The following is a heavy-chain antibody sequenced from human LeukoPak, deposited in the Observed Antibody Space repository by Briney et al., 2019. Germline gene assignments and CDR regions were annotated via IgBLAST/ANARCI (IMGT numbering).Heavy chain of an antibody. Sequence: GGSLRLSCAASRFTFSTYSMNWVRQTPGRGLEWVSYISTSGSRIDYADSVKGRFTISRDNTKNSLYLQMNSLRAEDTAVYYCARMNYVSSGWGAPFDSWGQGTLVTVSS. J-gene: IGHJ4*02. CDR2: ISTSGSRI. CDR1: RFTFSTYS. CDR3: ARMNYVSSGWGAPFDS. D-gene: IGHD1-7*01. V-gene: IGHV3-48*04.